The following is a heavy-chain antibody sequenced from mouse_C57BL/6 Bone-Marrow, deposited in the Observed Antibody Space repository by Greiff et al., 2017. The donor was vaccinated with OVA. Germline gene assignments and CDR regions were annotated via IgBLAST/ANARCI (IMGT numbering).Heavy chain of an antibody. CDR2: IWSGGST. V-gene: IGHV2-2*01. CDR1: GFSFTSYG. J-gene: IGHJ3*01. CDR3: ASAPHSAWFAY. Sequence: VQLQQSGPGLVQPSQSLSITCTVSGFSFTSYGVHWVRQSPGKGLEWLGVIWSGGSTDYNAAFISRLSISKDNSKSQVFFKMNSLQADDTAIYYCASAPHSAWFAYWGQGTLVTVSA.